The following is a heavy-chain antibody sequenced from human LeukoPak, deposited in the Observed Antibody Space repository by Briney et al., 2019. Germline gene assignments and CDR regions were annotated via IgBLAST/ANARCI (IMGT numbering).Heavy chain of an antibody. CDR3: ARQLSIAVAGLDY. D-gene: IGHD6-19*01. CDR1: SGSISSYY. Sequence: SETLSLTCTVSSGSISSYYWSWIRQPPGKGLEWIGYIYYSGSTNYNPSLKSRVTISVDTSKNQFSLKLSSVTAADTAVYYCARQLSIAVAGLDYWGQGTLVTVSS. J-gene: IGHJ4*02. CDR2: IYYSGST. V-gene: IGHV4-59*08.